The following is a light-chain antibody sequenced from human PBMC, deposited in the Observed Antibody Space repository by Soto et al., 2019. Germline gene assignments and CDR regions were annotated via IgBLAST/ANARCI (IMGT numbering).Light chain of an antibody. J-gene: IGLJ1*01. CDR3: ATTEIYTLPFYV. Sequence: QSVLTQPASVSGSPGQSVTISCTGTNSDVGGYNYVSWYQQHPGKAPKLMIYDVSNRPSGVSNRFSGSKSGNTASLTISGLKPGGVFFNDTATTEIYTLPFYV. V-gene: IGLV2-14*01. CDR1: NSDVGGYNY. CDR2: DVS.